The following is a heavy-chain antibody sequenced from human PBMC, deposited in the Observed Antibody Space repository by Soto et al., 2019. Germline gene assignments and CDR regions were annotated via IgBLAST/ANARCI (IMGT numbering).Heavy chain of an antibody. CDR2: ISGSGGST. Sequence: EVQLLESGGGLVQPGGSLRLSCAASGFTFSSYAMSWVRQAPGKGLEWVSAISGSGGSTYYADSVKGRFTISRDNSKNTLYLQMHSLIAEDTAVYYCAKDPTGWTGAHFDYWGQGTLVTVSS. V-gene: IGHV3-23*01. CDR3: AKDPTGWTGAHFDY. J-gene: IGHJ4*02. CDR1: GFTFSSYA.